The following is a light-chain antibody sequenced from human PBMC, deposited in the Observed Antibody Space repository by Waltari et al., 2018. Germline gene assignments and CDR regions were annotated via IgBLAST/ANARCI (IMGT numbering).Light chain of an antibody. V-gene: IGKV2-28*01. CDR1: RSLLHSSGYNY. J-gene: IGKJ4*01. Sequence: DIVMTQSPLSLPATPGEPAPISCKSSRSLLHSSGYNYVDWYLQKPGQSPQLLISLCSNRASGVPDRFSGSGSGTDFTLKISRVEAEDVGVYYCMQALQSPLTFGGGTKVEIK. CDR3: MQALQSPLT. CDR2: LCS.